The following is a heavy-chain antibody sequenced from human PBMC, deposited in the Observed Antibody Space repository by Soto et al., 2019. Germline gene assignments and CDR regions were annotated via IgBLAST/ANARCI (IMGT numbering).Heavy chain of an antibody. J-gene: IGHJ6*03. CDR1: GGCISSYY. V-gene: IGHV4-59*08. D-gene: IGHD3-3*01. CDR2: IYYSGST. CDR3: ASGTYYDFWSGSYYYYMDV. Sequence: SETLSLTCTVSGGCISSYYWSWIRQPPGKGLEWIGYIYYSGSTNYNPSLKSRVTISVDTSKNQFSLKLSSVTAADTAVYYCASGTYYDFWSGSYYYYMDVWGKGTTVTVSS.